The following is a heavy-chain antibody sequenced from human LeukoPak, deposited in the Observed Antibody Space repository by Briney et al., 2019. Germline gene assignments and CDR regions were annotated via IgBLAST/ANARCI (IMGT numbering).Heavy chain of an antibody. Sequence: SETLSLTCSVSGGSVSSGGSYWTWIRQRPGKGLEWIGYIYYSGFTFYSPSLKTRFFISLDTSENQVSLKVNSVTAADTAVYYCARGGFFGSGSLFDSWGQGSLVTVSS. CDR2: IYYSGFT. D-gene: IGHD3-10*01. CDR1: GGSVSSGGSY. CDR3: ARGGFFGSGSLFDS. J-gene: IGHJ4*02. V-gene: IGHV4-31*03.